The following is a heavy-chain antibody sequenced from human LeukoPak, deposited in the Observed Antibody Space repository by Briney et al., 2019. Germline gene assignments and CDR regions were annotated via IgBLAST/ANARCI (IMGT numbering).Heavy chain of an antibody. CDR2: VYYNGAT. CDR1: GGSVSGYY. D-gene: IGHD2-8*01. V-gene: IGHV4-59*02. Sequence: SETLSLSCNVSGGSVSGYYWTWIRQPPGKGLEWIGYVYYNGATHYNPSLKSRVTISIDTSNNQFSLKMSTVIDADTAVYYCARDLGHITLGSTNYQSWFDPWGQGTLVTVSS. CDR3: ARDLGHITLGSTNYQSWFDP. J-gene: IGHJ5*02.